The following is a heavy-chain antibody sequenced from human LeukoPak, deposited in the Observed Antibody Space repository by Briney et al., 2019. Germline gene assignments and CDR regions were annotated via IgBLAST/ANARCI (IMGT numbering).Heavy chain of an antibody. CDR3: VRQYNATRYFDL. Sequence: PSETLSLTCPVCGGSFSGYYWSWIRQPPGKGLEGMGEIHHSGSSNYNPSLKSRGTISVDTCQSQFSLMLTTEPAADTGVYYCVRQYNATRYFDLWSRGTLVTVSS. J-gene: IGHJ2*01. CDR1: GGSFSGYY. CDR2: IHHSGSS. D-gene: IGHD1-1*01. V-gene: IGHV4-34*01.